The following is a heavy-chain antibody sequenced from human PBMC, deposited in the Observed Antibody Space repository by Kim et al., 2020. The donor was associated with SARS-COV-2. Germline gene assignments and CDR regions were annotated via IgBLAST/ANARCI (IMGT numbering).Heavy chain of an antibody. V-gene: IGHV1-8*01. Sequence: ASVKVSCKASGYMFINYDINWVRQATGQGLEWMGWMNPKSGDTGYAQKFLGRVTMTRNTSIGTAYLELSTLRSEDAAVYYCARGWEVSNWNYGINYYYSMAVWGQGTTAPAPS. CDR1: GYMFINYD. CDR2: MNPKSGDT. D-gene: IGHD1-7*01. J-gene: IGHJ6*02. CDR3: ARGWEVSNWNYGINYYYSMAV.